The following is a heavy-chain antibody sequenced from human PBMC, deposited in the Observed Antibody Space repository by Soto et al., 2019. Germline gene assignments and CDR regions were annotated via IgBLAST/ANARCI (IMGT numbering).Heavy chain of an antibody. J-gene: IGHJ6*02. CDR3: ARNKGYCSSISCDGMDV. D-gene: IGHD2-2*01. CDR1: GYGFDITW. Sequence: PGESLKTSCQGSGYGFDITWLACLRQVPGKGLGWVGIIYPGDSDSRYSRTFEGRVTLSVDKSIRTAYLQWNSLKESDTAMYFCARNKGYCSSISCDGMDVWSQGAAVTVSS. CDR2: IYPGDSDS. V-gene: IGHV5-51*01.